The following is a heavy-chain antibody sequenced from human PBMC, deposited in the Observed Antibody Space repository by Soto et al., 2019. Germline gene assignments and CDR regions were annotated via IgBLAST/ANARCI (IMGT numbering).Heavy chain of an antibody. CDR3: ARYDAESGSNMIDP. V-gene: IGHV4-61*01. CDR2: IFYSGST. Sequence: QVQLQESGPGLVKPSETLSVTCTVSGGSVSSRSHFWSWIRQPPGGGLQWIGYIFYSGSTNYNPSLKSRATLSVDTSRNQFSLRLTSVTAADTAFYFCARYDAESGSNMIDPWGQGTLVTVSS. J-gene: IGHJ5*02. CDR1: GGSVSSRSHF. D-gene: IGHD5-12*01.